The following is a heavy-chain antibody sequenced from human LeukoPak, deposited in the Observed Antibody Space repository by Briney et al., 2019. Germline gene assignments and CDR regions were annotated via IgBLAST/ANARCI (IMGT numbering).Heavy chain of an antibody. CDR3: AKANYYSSGKSLDY. CDR2: INGGATAT. D-gene: IGHD3-10*01. J-gene: IGHJ4*02. Sequence: GGSLRLSCAASGFTFADYAMNWVRQAPGKGLEWVSTINGGATATFYADSVKRRFTISRDNSKNTMYLQMSSLRDEDTAVCYCAKANYYSSGKSLDYWGQGTLVTVSS. V-gene: IGHV3-23*01. CDR1: GFTFADYA.